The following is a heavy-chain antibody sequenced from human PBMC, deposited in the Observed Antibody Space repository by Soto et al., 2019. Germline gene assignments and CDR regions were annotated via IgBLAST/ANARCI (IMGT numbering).Heavy chain of an antibody. Sequence: SGGSLRLSCAASGFTFSSYGMHWVRQAPGKGLEWVAVISYDGSNKYYADSVKGRFTISRDNSKNTLYLQMNSLRAEDTAVYYCAKESASSSWYLIGYFDYWGQGTLVTVSS. CDR1: GFTFSSYG. CDR3: AKESASSSWYLIGYFDY. V-gene: IGHV3-30*18. CDR2: ISYDGSNK. D-gene: IGHD6-13*01. J-gene: IGHJ4*02.